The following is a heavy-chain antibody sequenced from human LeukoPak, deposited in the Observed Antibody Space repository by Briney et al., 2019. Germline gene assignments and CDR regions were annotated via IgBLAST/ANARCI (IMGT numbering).Heavy chain of an antibody. D-gene: IGHD2-21*02. J-gene: IGHJ3*02. Sequence: SQTLSLTCTVSGGSISSGDYYWSWIRQPPGKGLEWIGYIYYSGSTYYNPSLKSRVTISVDTSKNQFSLKPGSVTAADTAVYYCARVRPYCGGDCPVGAFDIWGQGTMVTVSS. CDR1: GGSISSGDYY. V-gene: IGHV4-30-4*01. CDR2: IYYSGST. CDR3: ARVRPYCGGDCPVGAFDI.